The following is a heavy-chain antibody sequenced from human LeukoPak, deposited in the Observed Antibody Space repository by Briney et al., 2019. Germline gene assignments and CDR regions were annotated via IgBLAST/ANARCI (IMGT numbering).Heavy chain of an antibody. D-gene: IGHD1-26*01. CDR2: IYYSGST. J-gene: IGHJ4*02. CDR3: ARDASRELLLGY. CDR1: GGSISSSSYY. Sequence: PSETLSLTCTVSGGSISSSSYYWGWIRQPPGKGLEWIGSIYYSGSTYYNPSLKSRVTISVDTSKNQFSLKLSSVTAADTAVYYCARDASRELLLGYWGQGTLVTVSS. V-gene: IGHV4-39*07.